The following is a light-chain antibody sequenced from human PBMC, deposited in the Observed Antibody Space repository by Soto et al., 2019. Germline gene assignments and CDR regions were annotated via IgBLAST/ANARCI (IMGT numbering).Light chain of an antibody. J-gene: IGKJ1*01. CDR2: DAS. CDR3: QQRSNWPRT. Sequence: IVLTQSPATLSLSPGERATLSCRASQSVSSYLAWYQQKVGQAPRLLIDDASNRATGIPARFSGSGSGTDFTLTISSLEPEDFAVYYCQQRSNWPRTFGQGPKVEIK. V-gene: IGKV3-11*01. CDR1: QSVSSY.